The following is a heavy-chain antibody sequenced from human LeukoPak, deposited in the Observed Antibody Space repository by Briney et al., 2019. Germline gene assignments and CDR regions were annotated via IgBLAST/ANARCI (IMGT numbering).Heavy chain of an antibody. CDR2: ISGSGGST. Sequence: GGSLRLSCAASGFTFSSYAMSWVRQAPGKGLEWVSAISGSGGSTYCADSVKGRFTISRDNSKSTLYLQMNSLRAEDTAVYYCAKDPGYCSGGSCYWFDPWGQGTLVTVSS. CDR3: AKDPGYCSGGSCYWFDP. V-gene: IGHV3-23*01. D-gene: IGHD2-15*01. CDR1: GFTFSSYA. J-gene: IGHJ5*02.